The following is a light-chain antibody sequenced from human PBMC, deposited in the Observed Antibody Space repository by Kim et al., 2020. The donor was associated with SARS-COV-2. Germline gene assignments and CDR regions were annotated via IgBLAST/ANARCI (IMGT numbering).Light chain of an antibody. Sequence: SYELTQPLSVSVALGQTASITCGGDNIVSKHVNXYQRKAGQAPVLVIYRDSSRPAEIPERFSGSNSGNTATLTVSRAQVGDDADYYCQVWDNNTWLFGAG. J-gene: IGLJ3*02. CDR3: QVWDNNTWL. CDR2: RDS. V-gene: IGLV3-9*01. CDR1: NIVSKH.